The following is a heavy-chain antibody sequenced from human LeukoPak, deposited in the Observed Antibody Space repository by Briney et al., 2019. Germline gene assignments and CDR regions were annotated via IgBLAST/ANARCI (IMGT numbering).Heavy chain of an antibody. CDR3: AKVKLDYGGSYYFDY. Sequence: GRSLRLSCAASGFTFSHFGMHWVRQAPGKGLEWVAVIWSDGTNEYYADSVKGRFSISRDNSKNTVSLQMNSLRAEDTAVYYCAKVKLDYGGSYYFDYWGQGTLVTVSS. J-gene: IGHJ4*02. CDR1: GFTFSHFG. V-gene: IGHV3-33*03. D-gene: IGHD4-23*01. CDR2: IWSDGTNE.